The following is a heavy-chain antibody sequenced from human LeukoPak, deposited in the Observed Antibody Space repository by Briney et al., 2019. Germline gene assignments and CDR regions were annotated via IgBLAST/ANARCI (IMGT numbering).Heavy chain of an antibody. CDR1: GFTFSSYA. V-gene: IGHV3-23*01. J-gene: IGHJ4*02. CDR2: ISGSGGST. Sequence: GGSLRLSCAASGFTFSSYAMSWVRQAPGQGLEWVSAISGSGGSTYYADSVKGRFAISRDNSKNTLYLQMNSLRAEDTAVYYCAKRYCSSTSCSYFDYWGQGTLATVSS. CDR3: AKRYCSSTSCSYFDY. D-gene: IGHD2-2*01.